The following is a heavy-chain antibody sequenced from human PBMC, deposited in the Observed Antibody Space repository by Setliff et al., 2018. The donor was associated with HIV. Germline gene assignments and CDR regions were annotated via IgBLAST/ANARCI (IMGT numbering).Heavy chain of an antibody. V-gene: IGHV4-4*07. CDR1: TDSISNFH. CDR3: ARLHPGGYDPYYYNYYMDV. D-gene: IGHD5-12*01. Sequence: SETLSLTCSVSTDSISNFHWSWMRQPAGKGLEWIGRIFGSGTTHYNPSLKSRVTMSIDTSKNQFSLKLSSVTAADTAVYYCARLHPGGYDPYYYNYYMDVWGRGTTVTVSS. J-gene: IGHJ6*03. CDR2: IFGSGTT.